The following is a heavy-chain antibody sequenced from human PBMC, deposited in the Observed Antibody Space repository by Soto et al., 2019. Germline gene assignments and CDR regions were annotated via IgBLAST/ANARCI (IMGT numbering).Heavy chain of an antibody. J-gene: IGHJ5*02. D-gene: IGHD6-13*01. V-gene: IGHV1-69*13. CDR1: GGTFRSYA. Sequence: SVKVSCKASGGTFRSYAISWVRQAPGQGLEWMGGIIPIFGTANYAQKFQGRVTITADESTSTAYMELSSLRSEDTPVYYCARDQGSSWYWFDPWGQGTLLTVSS. CDR3: ARDQGSSWYWFDP. CDR2: IIPIFGTA.